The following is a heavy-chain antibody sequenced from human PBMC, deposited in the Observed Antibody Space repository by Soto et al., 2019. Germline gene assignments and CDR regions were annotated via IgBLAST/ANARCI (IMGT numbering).Heavy chain of an antibody. V-gene: IGHV1-69*02. D-gene: IGHD5-18*01. CDR2: IIPILGIA. CDR1: GGTFSSYT. Sequence: VASVKVSCKASGGTFSSYTISWVRQAPGQGLEWMGRIIPILGIANYAQKFQGRVTITADKSTSTACMELSSLRSEDTAVYYCATGYSYGSLDYWGQGTLVTVSS. CDR3: ATGYSYGSLDY. J-gene: IGHJ4*02.